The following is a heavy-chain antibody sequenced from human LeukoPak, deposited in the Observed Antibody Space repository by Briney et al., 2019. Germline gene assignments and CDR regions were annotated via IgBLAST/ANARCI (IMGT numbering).Heavy chain of an antibody. CDR3: ARDQNCSGGSCYSRDYYYYYGMDV. CDR1: GGSFSGYY. J-gene: IGHJ6*02. CDR2: INHSGST. D-gene: IGHD2-15*01. V-gene: IGHV4-34*01. Sequence: SETLSLTCAVYGGSFSGYYWSWIRQPPGKGLEWIGEINHSGSTNYNPSLKSRVTISVDTSKNQFSLKLSSVTAADTAVYYCARDQNCSGGSCYSRDYYYYYGMDVWGQGITVTVSS.